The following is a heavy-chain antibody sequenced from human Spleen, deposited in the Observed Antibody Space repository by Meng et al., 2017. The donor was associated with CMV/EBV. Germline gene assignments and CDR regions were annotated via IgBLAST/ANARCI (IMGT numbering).Heavy chain of an antibody. CDR2: ISTSSAFI. CDR1: GFTFSPYA. V-gene: IGHV3-21*01. CDR3: ATGPYCSSPTCYSYYYGMDV. Sequence: GESLKISCAASGFTFSPYAMNWVRQAPGKGLEWVSSISTSSAFIYYADSVKGRFTISRDDGKNSVYLQMNSLRAEDTAVYYCATGPYCSSPTCYSYYYGMDVWGRGTTVTVSS. J-gene: IGHJ6*02. D-gene: IGHD2-2*01.